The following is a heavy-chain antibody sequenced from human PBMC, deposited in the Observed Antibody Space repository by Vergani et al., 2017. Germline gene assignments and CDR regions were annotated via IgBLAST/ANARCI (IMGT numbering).Heavy chain of an antibody. Sequence: QVQPVESGGGLVKPGGSLRLSCAASGFTFSAYYMSLIRQAPGKGLEWFSGINWNGSRTGYADSVTGRFTISRDNFKNTLYLQMNSLRAEDTAVYYCARDHRGEKQGATGWCDPWGQGTLVTVSA. CDR2: INWNGSRT. V-gene: IGHV3-11*06. J-gene: IGHJ5*02. CDR3: ARDHRGEKQGATGWCDP. CDR1: GFTFSAYY. D-gene: IGHD1-26*01.